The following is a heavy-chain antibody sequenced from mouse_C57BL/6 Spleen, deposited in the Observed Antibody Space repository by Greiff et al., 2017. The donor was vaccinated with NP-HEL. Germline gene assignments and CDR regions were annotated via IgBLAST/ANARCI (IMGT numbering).Heavy chain of an antibody. V-gene: IGHV1-52*01. CDR1: GYTFTSYW. CDR2: IDPSDSET. Sequence: VQLQQSGAELVRPGSSVKLSCKASGYTFTSYWMHWVKQRPIQGLEWIGNIDPSDSETHYNQKFKDKATLTVDKSSSTAYMQLSSLTSEDSAVYYCARYYYGSFAYWGQGTLVTVSA. D-gene: IGHD2-2*01. J-gene: IGHJ3*01. CDR3: ARYYYGSFAY.